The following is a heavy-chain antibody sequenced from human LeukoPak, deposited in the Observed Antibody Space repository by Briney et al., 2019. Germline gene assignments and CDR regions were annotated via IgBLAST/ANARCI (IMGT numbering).Heavy chain of an antibody. Sequence: GGSLRLSCAASGFTFSNYVIHWVRQAPGKGLEWVAVISYDGSKKYYADSVKGRFTISRDNSKNTLYLQMNSLRAEDTAVYYCAKAAYYYDSSGYYVDYWGQGTLVTVSS. D-gene: IGHD3-22*01. CDR3: AKAAYYYDSSGYYVDY. CDR1: GFTFSNYV. V-gene: IGHV3-30-3*01. CDR2: ISYDGSKK. J-gene: IGHJ4*02.